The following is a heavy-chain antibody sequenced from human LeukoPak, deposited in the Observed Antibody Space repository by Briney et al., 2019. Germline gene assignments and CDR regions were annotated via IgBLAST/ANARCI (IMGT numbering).Heavy chain of an antibody. J-gene: IGHJ3*02. CDR3: ARDSNPGDSSGYYDAFDI. CDR1: GFIFSRDW. D-gene: IGHD3-22*01. V-gene: IGHV3-7*03. CDR2: IKGDGSKK. Sequence: GGSLGLSCATSGFIFSRDWMTWVRQAPGKGPEWVANIKGDGSKKNLVDSVKGRFTISRDNAKDSLYLEMSSLRAEDTAVYYCARDSNPGDSSGYYDAFDIWGQGTKVTVSS.